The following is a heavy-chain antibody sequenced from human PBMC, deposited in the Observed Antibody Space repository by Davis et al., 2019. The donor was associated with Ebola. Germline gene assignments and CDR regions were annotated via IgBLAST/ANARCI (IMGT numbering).Heavy chain of an antibody. Sequence: GGSLRLSCAASGFTFDDYGMHWVRQSPGKGLEWVAVISYDGSREDYADSVKGRFSISRDNANNSLTLQMNSLGAEDTAVYYCARGRRLLADAFHIWGQGTMVTASS. J-gene: IGHJ3*02. D-gene: IGHD2-8*02. CDR2: ISYDGSRE. V-gene: IGHV3-33*08. CDR3: ARGRRLLADAFHI. CDR1: GFTFDDYG.